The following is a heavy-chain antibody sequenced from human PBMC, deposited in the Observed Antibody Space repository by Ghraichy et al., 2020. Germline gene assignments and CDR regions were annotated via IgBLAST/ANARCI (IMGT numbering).Heavy chain of an antibody. CDR3: ARRDGPYYFDS. D-gene: IGHD2-8*01. CDR1: GFTFGEYD. CDR2: ISGSGRTI. Sequence: GGSLRLSCAASGFTFGEYDMSWLRQAPGKGLEWLSYISGSGRTIHYTDSVKGRFTISRDNAKTSLYLQMISLRADDTAVYYCARRDGPYYFDSWGQGTQVTVSS. J-gene: IGHJ4*02. V-gene: IGHV3-11*01.